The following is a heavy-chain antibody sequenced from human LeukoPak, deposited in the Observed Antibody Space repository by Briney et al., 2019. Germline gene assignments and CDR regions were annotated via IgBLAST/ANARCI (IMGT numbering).Heavy chain of an antibody. V-gene: IGHV3-21*01. Sequence: VGSLRLSCAASGFTFSSYSMNWVRQAPGKGLEWVSSISSSSSYIYYADSLKGRFTISRDNAKNSLYLQINSFRAEDTAVYYCAREVVYSNYAFDYWGQGTLVTVSS. D-gene: IGHD4-11*01. CDR2: ISSSSSYI. J-gene: IGHJ4*02. CDR1: GFTFSSYS. CDR3: AREVVYSNYAFDY.